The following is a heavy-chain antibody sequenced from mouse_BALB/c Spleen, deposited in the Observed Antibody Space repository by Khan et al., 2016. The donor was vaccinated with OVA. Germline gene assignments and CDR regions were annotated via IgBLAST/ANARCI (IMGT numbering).Heavy chain of an antibody. CDR3: ARSVTITTVVATDFDY. Sequence: EVQLQESGPGLVKPSQSLSLTCTVTGYSITSDYAWNWIRQFPGNQLEWMGYISYSGRTSYNPSLKSRISITRDTSKNPFFLQLNSVTTEDTATYYCARSVTITTVVATDFDYWGQGTTLTVSS. CDR2: ISYSGRT. D-gene: IGHD1-1*01. V-gene: IGHV3-2*02. CDR1: GYSITSDYA. J-gene: IGHJ2*01.